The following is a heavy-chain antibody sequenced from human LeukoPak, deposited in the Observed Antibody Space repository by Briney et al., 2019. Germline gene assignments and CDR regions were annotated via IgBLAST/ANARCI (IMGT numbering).Heavy chain of an antibody. V-gene: IGHV4-59*01. J-gene: IGHJ6*03. Sequence: SETLSLTCSVSGGSIRGYYWSWIRQPPGKGLEWIGYIYSSGSTNYNPSLKSRVTMSVDTSKNQFSLKVSSVTAADTAVYYCARVFDSGSQAYFYYMDVWGKGTTVTIFS. D-gene: IGHD3-10*01. CDR1: GGSIRGYY. CDR3: ARVFDSGSQAYFYYMDV. CDR2: IYSSGST.